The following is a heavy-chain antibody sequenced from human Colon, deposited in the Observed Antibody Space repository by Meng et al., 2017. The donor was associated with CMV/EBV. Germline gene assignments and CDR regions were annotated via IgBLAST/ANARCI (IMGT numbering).Heavy chain of an antibody. Sequence: EVQVLESGGGLVQPGGSLRLSCTASGFTFSTYAMTWVRQAPGKGLEWVSSISGNAEYTSYSESVRGRFTISRDNSKNTVFLQMNSLRAEDTAVYYCAKRGFCSGGSCYGNFDYWGQGTLVTVYS. D-gene: IGHD2-15*01. J-gene: IGHJ4*02. CDR2: ISGNAEYT. CDR1: GFTFSTYA. CDR3: AKRGFCSGGSCYGNFDY. V-gene: IGHV3-23*01.